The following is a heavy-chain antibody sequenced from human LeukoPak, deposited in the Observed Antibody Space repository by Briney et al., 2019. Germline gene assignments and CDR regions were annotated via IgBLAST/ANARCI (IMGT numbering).Heavy chain of an antibody. D-gene: IGHD4/OR15-4a*01. CDR1: GGSFSGYY. V-gene: IGHV4-34*01. CDR2: INHSGST. J-gene: IGHJ6*03. Sequence: SETLSLTCTVYGGSFSGYYWSWIRQPPGKGLEWIGEINHSGSTNYNPSLKSRVTISVNTSKNQFSLKLSSVTAADTAVYYCAREFGAPRRGYYYYMDVWGKGTPVTVSS. CDR3: AREFGAPRRGYYYYMDV.